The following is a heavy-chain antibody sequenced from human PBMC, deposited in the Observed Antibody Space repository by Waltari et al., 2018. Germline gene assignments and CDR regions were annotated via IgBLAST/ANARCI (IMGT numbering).Heavy chain of an antibody. Sequence: EVQLLESGGGLVHPGGSLRLSCAASGLPFGTYAMSWVHQAPGKGLEWVSTLSGSGDTTYYADSVKGRFTISRDNSKNTLSLQMNSLGAEDTAVYYCVKRGAGGWGAFDVWGQGTVVTVSS. CDR1: GLPFGTYA. CDR3: VKRGAGGWGAFDV. D-gene: IGHD6-19*01. V-gene: IGHV3-23*01. J-gene: IGHJ3*01. CDR2: LSGSGDTT.